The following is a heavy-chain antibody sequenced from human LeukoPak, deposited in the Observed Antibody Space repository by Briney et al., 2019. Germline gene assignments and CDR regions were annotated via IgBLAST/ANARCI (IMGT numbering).Heavy chain of an antibody. CDR2: INSSGYMI. J-gene: IGHJ4*02. CDR3: ARGPAYGSGKSGPFDY. CDR1: GFTFSDYY. V-gene: IGHV3-11*01. Sequence: PGGSLRLSCAASGFTFSDYYMSWIRQAPGKGLEWVSYINSSGYMIYYADSVRGRFTISRDNAKNSLYLQMNSLRAEDTAVYYCARGPAYGSGKSGPFDYWGQGTLVTVSS. D-gene: IGHD3-10*01.